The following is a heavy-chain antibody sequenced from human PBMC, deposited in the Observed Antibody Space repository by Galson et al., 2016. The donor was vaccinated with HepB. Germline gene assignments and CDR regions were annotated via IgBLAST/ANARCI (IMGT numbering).Heavy chain of an antibody. CDR3: ARDLLELGLLENY. Sequence: SLRLSCAASGFAFSNYAMHWVRQAPGKGLEWVAVISYDGNKIYYADSVKGRSTLSRDNSKNTLYLQMNSLRAEDTAVYFCARDLLELGLLENYWGQGTLVTVSS. CDR1: GFAFSNYA. D-gene: IGHD1-1*01. J-gene: IGHJ4*02. V-gene: IGHV3-30-3*01. CDR2: ISYDGNKI.